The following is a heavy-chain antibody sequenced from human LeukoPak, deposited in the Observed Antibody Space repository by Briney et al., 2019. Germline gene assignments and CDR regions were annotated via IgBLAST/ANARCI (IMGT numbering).Heavy chain of an antibody. CDR1: GFPFNTYA. CDR3: ARAVGDFWSGYRSGYGMDV. Sequence: GGSLRLSCAASGFPFNTYAMHWVRQAPGKGLEWVAVISYDGSSKYSADSAKGRFTISRDNSKNTLYLEMNSLRPEDTAVYYCARAVGDFWSGYRSGYGMDVWGQGTTVTVSS. D-gene: IGHD3-3*01. J-gene: IGHJ6*02. V-gene: IGHV3-30*04. CDR2: ISYDGSSK.